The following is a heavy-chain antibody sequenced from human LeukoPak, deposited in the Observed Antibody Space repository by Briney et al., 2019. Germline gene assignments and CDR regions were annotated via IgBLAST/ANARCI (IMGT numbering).Heavy chain of an antibody. CDR3: ALEGVATISDY. J-gene: IGHJ4*02. CDR1: GFTFSRYA. D-gene: IGHD5-12*01. CDR2: ISGSGGST. V-gene: IGHV3-23*01. Sequence: GGSLRLSSADSGFTFSRYAMRGVRQAPGKGLERVSAISGSGGSTYYADTVRGRFTISRDNSKNTRYLQMNSLRAEDTVVYYCALEGVATISDYWGEGTLVTVPS.